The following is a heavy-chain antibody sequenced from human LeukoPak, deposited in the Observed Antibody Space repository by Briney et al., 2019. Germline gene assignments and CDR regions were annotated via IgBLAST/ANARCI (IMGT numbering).Heavy chain of an antibody. D-gene: IGHD1-14*01. Sequence: GASVKVSCKASGYSFTSFDINWVRQATGQVLEWMGWMNPNSGNTGYAQKFQGRVTMTRNTSINTAYMELSSLSSEDTAVYYCARVTRYYYGMDVWGQGTTVTVSS. V-gene: IGHV1-8*01. CDR1: GYSFTSFD. J-gene: IGHJ6*02. CDR3: ARVTRYYYGMDV. CDR2: MNPNSGNT.